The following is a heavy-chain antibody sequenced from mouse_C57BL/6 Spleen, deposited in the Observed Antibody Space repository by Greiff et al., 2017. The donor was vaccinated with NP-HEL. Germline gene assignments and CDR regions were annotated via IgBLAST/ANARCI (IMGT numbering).Heavy chain of an antibody. V-gene: IGHV5-4*01. D-gene: IGHD2-4*01. Sequence: EVMLVESGGGLVKPGGSLKLSCAASGFTFSSYAMSWVRQTPEKRLEWVATISDGGSYTYYPDNVKGRFTISRDNAKNNLYLQMSHLKSEDTAMYYCAREGIYYDYDDGAWFAYWGQGTLVTVSA. CDR1: GFTFSSYA. J-gene: IGHJ3*01. CDR2: ISDGGSYT. CDR3: AREGIYYDYDDGAWFAY.